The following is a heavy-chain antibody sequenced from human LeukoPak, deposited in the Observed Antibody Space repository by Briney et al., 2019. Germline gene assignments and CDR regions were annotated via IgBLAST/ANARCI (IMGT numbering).Heavy chain of an antibody. V-gene: IGHV3-21*01. CDR3: ARALGYYYYYYMDV. CDR1: GFTFSSYS. Sequence: GGSLRLSCAASGFTFSSYSMNWVRQAPGKGLEWVSSISSSSSYIYYADSVKGRFTISRDNAKNSLYLQLNSLRAEDTAVYYCARALGYYYYYYMDVWGKGTTVTVSS. CDR2: ISSSSSYI. J-gene: IGHJ6*03. D-gene: IGHD3-16*01.